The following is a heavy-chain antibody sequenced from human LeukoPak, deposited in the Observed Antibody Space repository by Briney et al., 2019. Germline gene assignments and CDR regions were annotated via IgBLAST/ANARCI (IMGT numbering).Heavy chain of an antibody. Sequence: SETLSLTCSVSGGSINSSFYYWAWIRQPPGKGLEWIGTIYYSGSTSYNPSLKSRVTISIDTSKNQFSLKLSSVTAADTAVYYCARGPGQGLLLYYYGMDVWGQGTTVTVSS. V-gene: IGHV4-39*01. CDR1: GGSINSSFYY. J-gene: IGHJ6*02. CDR2: IYYSGST. CDR3: ARGPGQGLLLYYYGMDV. D-gene: IGHD2-15*01.